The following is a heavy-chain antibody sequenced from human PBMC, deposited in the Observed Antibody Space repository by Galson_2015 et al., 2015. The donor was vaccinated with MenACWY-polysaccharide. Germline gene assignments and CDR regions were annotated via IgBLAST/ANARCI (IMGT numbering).Heavy chain of an antibody. V-gene: IGHV3-74*01. CDR2: INTDGSST. J-gene: IGHJ4*02. CDR1: GFIFNSYW. Sequence: SLRLSCAASGFIFNSYWMHWVRQAPGKGLVWVSRINTDGSSTSYADSVKGRFTISRDNAKNTLYLQMNSLRAEDTAVYYCAREKGSSGYGFDNWGQGPLVTVSS. CDR3: AREKGSSGYGFDN. D-gene: IGHD3-22*01.